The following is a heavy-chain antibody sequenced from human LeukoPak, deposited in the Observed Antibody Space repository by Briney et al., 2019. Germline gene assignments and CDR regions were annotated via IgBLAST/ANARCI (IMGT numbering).Heavy chain of an antibody. V-gene: IGHV4-34*01. CDR3: ARGSAYGSGTLSRLYYLDY. CDR2: INHRVDT. J-gene: IGHJ4*02. D-gene: IGHD3-10*01. Sequence: SSETLSLTCAVYGGSFGLSFSGYYWSWIRQTPGKGLDWIGEINHRVDTNYNPSLKSRLTIAIDTSKNQFSLRLTSVTAADTAVYYCARGSAYGSGTLSRLYYLDYWGQGTLVTVSS. CDR1: GGSFGLSFSGYY.